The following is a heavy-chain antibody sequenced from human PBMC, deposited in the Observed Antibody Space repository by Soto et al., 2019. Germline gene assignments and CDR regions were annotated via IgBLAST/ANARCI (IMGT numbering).Heavy chain of an antibody. V-gene: IGHV3-7*05. J-gene: IGHJ6*02. D-gene: IGHD5-18*01. Sequence: GSLRLSCAASGFTFSRYLMSWVRQAPGKGLEWVANIKQDGSEKYYVDSVKGRFTISRDNAKNSLYLQMNGLRAEDTAVYYCARRAAMVYYYYYGMDVWGQGTTVTVSS. CDR3: ARRAAMVYYYYYGMDV. CDR1: GFTFSRYL. CDR2: IKQDGSEK.